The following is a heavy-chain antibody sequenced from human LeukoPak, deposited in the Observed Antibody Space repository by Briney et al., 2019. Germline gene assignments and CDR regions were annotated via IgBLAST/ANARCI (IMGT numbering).Heavy chain of an antibody. D-gene: IGHD2-2*01. V-gene: IGHV3-11*01. J-gene: IGHJ4*02. CDR2: ISSSGSTI. Sequence: GGSLRLSCAASGFTFSDYYMSWIRQAPGKGLEWVSYISSSGSTIYYADSVKGRFTISRDNAKNSLYLQMNSLRAEDTAVYYCARAEIVVVPASDYWGQGTPVTVSS. CDR3: ARAEIVVVPASDY. CDR1: GFTFSDYY.